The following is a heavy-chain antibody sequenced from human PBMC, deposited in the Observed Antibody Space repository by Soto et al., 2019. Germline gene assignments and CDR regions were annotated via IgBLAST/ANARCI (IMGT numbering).Heavy chain of an antibody. J-gene: IGHJ6*02. Sequence: EVQLVESGGGLVQPGGSLRLSCAASGFTVSSDYMTWVRQAPGKGLEWLSTVYSGGTTYYADSVKGRFIISRDNSKNTLFLQMNNLRVEDTDMYYCARDPGYRNGMDVWGQGTMVTVSS. CDR3: ARDPGYRNGMDV. V-gene: IGHV3-66*01. CDR1: GFTVSSDY. CDR2: VYSGGTT. D-gene: IGHD5-18*01.